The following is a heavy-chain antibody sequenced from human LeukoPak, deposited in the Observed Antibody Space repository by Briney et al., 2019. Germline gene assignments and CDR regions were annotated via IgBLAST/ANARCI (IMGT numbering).Heavy chain of an antibody. CDR2: ISSSGDRTL. CDR1: GFTFSGYE. CDR3: ARESDGGGYRFDY. V-gene: IGHV3-48*03. D-gene: IGHD3-22*01. Sequence: SAGSLRLSCAASGFTFSGYEMIWVRQAPGQGLEWLSYISSSGDRTLYYAGSVKGRFTVSRDNARNSLFLQMNALTTEDTAIYYCARESDGGGYRFDYWGQGALVTVSS. J-gene: IGHJ4*02.